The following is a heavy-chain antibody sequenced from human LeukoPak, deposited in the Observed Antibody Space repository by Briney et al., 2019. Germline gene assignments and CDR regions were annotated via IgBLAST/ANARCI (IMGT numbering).Heavy chain of an antibody. CDR3: AREGGPYRPLDY. Sequence: SGTLSLTCGVSGGSITITNYWTWVRQPPGKGLEWIGEVNLQGSTNYNPSLMGRVAISVGTSENHISLQLTSVTAADTAVYYCAREGGPYRPLDYSGQGTLVTVSS. J-gene: IGHJ4*02. CDR2: VNLQGST. V-gene: IGHV4-4*02. CDR1: GGSITITNY.